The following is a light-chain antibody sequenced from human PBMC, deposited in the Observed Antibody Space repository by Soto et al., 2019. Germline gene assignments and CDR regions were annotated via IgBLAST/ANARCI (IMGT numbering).Light chain of an antibody. CDR3: QYSRHLPL. Sequence: DIQMTQSPSSLSASVGDRFTITCQASQDIGYYLNWYQHKPGKAPKLLIYDAFNFETGVPSRLSGGGSGTHFSFTNSGLQPYDGATYYCQYSRHLPLFGPGTQVDMK. CDR2: DAF. V-gene: IGKV1-33*01. CDR1: QDIGYY. J-gene: IGKJ3*01.